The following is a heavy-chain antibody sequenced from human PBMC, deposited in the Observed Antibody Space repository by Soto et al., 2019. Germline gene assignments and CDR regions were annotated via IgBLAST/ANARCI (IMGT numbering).Heavy chain of an antibody. CDR2: IYYSGST. Sequence: SETLSLTCTVTGDSISSRSYYWGWIRQPPGKGLEWIGSIYYSGSTYNNPSLKSRVTISVDTSQNQFSLKPNSLTAADTAVYYCASLLGIMFDYWGQGALVTVSS. D-gene: IGHD3-16*01. CDR1: GDSISSRSYY. V-gene: IGHV4-39*01. J-gene: IGHJ4*02. CDR3: ASLLGIMFDY.